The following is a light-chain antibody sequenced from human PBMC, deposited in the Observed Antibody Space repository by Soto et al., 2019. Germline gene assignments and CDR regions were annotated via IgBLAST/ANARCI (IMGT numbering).Light chain of an antibody. CDR1: QSLRSS. CDR3: QQYNNWPQT. Sequence: ETMMTQSPDTLSVSLGERATLSCRASQSLRSSLPWYQQKPGQAPRLLIYDASTRATGIPARFSGSGSGTDFTLTISGLQSEDFAVYYCQQYNNWPQTFGQGTKVEIK. CDR2: DAS. V-gene: IGKV3-15*01. J-gene: IGKJ1*01.